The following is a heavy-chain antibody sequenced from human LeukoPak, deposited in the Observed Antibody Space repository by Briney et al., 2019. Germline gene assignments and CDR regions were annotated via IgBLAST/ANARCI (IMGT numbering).Heavy chain of an antibody. CDR2: IYYSGST. D-gene: IGHD6-19*01. J-gene: IGHJ4*02. CDR3: ARAVRWLVPVFDY. CDR1: GGSISSYY. V-gene: IGHV4-59*01. Sequence: SETLSLTCTVSGGSISSYYWSWIRQPPGKGQEWIGYIYYSGSTNYNPSLKSRVTISVDTSKNQFSLKLSSVTAADTAVYYCARAVRWLVPVFDYWGQGTLVTVSS.